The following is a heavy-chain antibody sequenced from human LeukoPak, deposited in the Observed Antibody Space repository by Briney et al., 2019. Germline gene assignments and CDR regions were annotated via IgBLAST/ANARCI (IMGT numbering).Heavy chain of an antibody. J-gene: IGHJ4*02. CDR2: ISSSIRYR. Sequence: GGSLTLSCVASGFTLSSYSMNWVRQAPGEGMEWASSISSSIRYRYYAESVKGRFSISRDNANNSLSLQMNSLRAEDTAVYYCARDLGVYCSSTSCYKNQPYFDYGGQGTLVTVS. CDR3: ARDLGVYCSSTSCYKNQPYFDY. CDR1: GFTLSSYS. V-gene: IGHV3-21*01. D-gene: IGHD2-2*02.